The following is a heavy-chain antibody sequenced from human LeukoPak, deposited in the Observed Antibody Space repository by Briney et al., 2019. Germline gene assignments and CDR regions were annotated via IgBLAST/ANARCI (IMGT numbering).Heavy chain of an antibody. J-gene: IGHJ4*02. Sequence: GGSLRLSCAASGFTFDTYRMNWVRQAPGKGLEWVSYISSSGSTIYYADSVKGRFTISRDNAKNSLYLQMNSLRAEDTAVYYCARNYYDSSGYHDYGYWGQGTLVTVSS. CDR1: GFTFDTYR. V-gene: IGHV3-48*04. D-gene: IGHD3-22*01. CDR3: ARNYYDSSGYHDYGY. CDR2: ISSSGSTI.